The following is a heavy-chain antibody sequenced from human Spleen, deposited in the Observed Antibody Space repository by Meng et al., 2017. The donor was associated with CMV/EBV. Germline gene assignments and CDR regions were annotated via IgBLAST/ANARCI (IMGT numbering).Heavy chain of an antibody. Sequence: ASVKVSCKTSGYTFTDYGVSWVRQAPGQGLEWMGWMSGYNGNTNYAQKFQGRVTMTADTSTTTAYMELRSLRSDDTAVYYCARDTPTWFGELLDHYHGMDVWGQGTTVTVS. J-gene: IGHJ6*02. CDR1: GYTFTDYG. CDR2: MSGYNGNT. CDR3: ARDTPTWFGELLDHYHGMDV. D-gene: IGHD3-10*01. V-gene: IGHV1-18*01.